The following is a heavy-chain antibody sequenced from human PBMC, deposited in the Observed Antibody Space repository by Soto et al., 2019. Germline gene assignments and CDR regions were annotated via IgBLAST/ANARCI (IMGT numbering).Heavy chain of an antibody. CDR2: IDPSGGST. CDR3: ARALYYDILTGYYSPSYYYYGMDV. V-gene: IGHV1-46*01. D-gene: IGHD3-9*01. CDR1: GYTFTSYY. Sequence: ASVKVSCKASGYTFTSYYMHWVRQAPGQGLEWMGIIDPSGGSTSYAQKFQGRVTMTRDTSTSTVYMELSSLRSEDTAVYYCARALYYDILTGYYSPSYYYYGMDVWGQGTTVTVSS. J-gene: IGHJ6*02.